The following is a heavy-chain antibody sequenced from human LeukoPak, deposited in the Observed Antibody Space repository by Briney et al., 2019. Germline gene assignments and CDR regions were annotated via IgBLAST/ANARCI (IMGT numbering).Heavy chain of an antibody. Sequence: GRSLRLSCAASGFTFSNYGMHWVRQAPGKGLEWVAVISYDGSSKFYGDSVKGRFTISRDNSKNTLDLQMNSLRPEDTAVYYCAKGHYYDSYGQYSYAEYWGQGTLVTVSS. CDR2: ISYDGSSK. V-gene: IGHV3-30*18. J-gene: IGHJ4*02. D-gene: IGHD3-22*01. CDR1: GFTFSNYG. CDR3: AKGHYYDSYGQYSYAEY.